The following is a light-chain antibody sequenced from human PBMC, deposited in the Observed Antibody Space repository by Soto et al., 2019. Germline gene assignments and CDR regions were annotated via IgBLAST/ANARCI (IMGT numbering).Light chain of an antibody. J-gene: IGKJ1*01. CDR2: GAS. V-gene: IGKV3-20*01. CDR1: QSIDSSY. Sequence: EIVLTQSPGTLSLSPGERATLSCRASQSIDSSYLAWYQQKPGQAPRLLIFGASSRATGIPDRFSGSGSGSDCTLTISRLEPEDFAVYYCLQYASSPRTFGQGTKVEF. CDR3: LQYASSPRT.